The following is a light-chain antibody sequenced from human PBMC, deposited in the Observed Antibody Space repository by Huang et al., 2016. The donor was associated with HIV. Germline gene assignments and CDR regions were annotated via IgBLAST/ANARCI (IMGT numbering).Light chain of an antibody. V-gene: IGKV1-39*01. J-gene: IGKJ5*01. CDR1: QSISSY. Sequence: DIQMTQSPSSLSASVGDRVTITCRASQSISSYLNWYQQKPGKAPKLLIYAASSLQSGFPSRFSGSGSGTDFTLTISSLQPEDFATYYCQQSYSKVTFGQGTRLEIK. CDR3: QQSYSKVT. CDR2: AAS.